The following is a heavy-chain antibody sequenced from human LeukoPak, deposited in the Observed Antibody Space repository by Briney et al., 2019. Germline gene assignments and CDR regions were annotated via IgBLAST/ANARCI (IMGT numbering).Heavy chain of an antibody. V-gene: IGHV3-49*04. CDR1: EFTFGDHA. D-gene: IGHD2-2*02. CDR3: ARRPIPPWLYNGMHV. CDR2: IRSRAYGWTT. Sequence: PGRSLRLSCTASEFTFGDHAMSWVRQAPGKGLEWVGFIRSRAYGWTTEYAPAVKGRFLISRDDSKSIAYLHMNSLKTEDTAVYYCARRPIPPWLYNGMHVWGQGTTVSVSS. J-gene: IGHJ6*02.